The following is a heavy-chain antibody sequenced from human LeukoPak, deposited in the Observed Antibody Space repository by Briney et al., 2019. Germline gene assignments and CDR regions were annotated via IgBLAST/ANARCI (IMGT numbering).Heavy chain of an antibody. D-gene: IGHD2-2*01. CDR1: GGSFSGYY. CDR2: INHSGST. J-gene: IGHJ5*02. V-gene: IGHV4-34*01. CDR3: ASTSLRNWFDP. Sequence: SETLSLTCAVYGGSFSGYYWSWIRQPPGKGPEWIGEINHSGSTNYNPSLKSRVTISVDTSKNQFSLKLSSVTAADTAVYYCASTSLRNWFDPWGQGTLVTVSS.